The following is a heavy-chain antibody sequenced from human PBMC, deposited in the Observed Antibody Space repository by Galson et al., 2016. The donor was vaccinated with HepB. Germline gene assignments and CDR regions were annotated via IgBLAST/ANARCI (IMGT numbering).Heavy chain of an antibody. CDR1: GFTVSDTF. Sequence: SLRLSCAASGFTVSDTFVSWVRQAPGKGLEWVSVIYSGGDTYSADSGKGRFVISRDNSKNTVYLQMNGLRLDDTAVYFCARGSVAPMDVWGQGTPVTVSS. CDR3: ARGSVAPMDV. CDR2: IYSGGDT. J-gene: IGHJ6*02. D-gene: IGHD2-15*01. V-gene: IGHV3-66*01.